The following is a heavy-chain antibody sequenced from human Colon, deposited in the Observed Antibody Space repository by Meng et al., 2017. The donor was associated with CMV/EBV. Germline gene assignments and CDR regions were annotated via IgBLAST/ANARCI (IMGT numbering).Heavy chain of an antibody. V-gene: IGHV1-46*01. CDR1: GYTFVSHN. CDR3: AKDGGYSSSSDAFDI. CDR2: INPSGGST. Sequence: ASVKVSCKASGYTFVSHNITWVRQAPGQGLEWMGIINPSGGSTSYAQKFQGRVTMTRDTSTSTVYMELSSLRSEDTAVYYCAKDGGYSSSSDAFDIWGQGTMVTVSS. J-gene: IGHJ3*02. D-gene: IGHD6-6*01.